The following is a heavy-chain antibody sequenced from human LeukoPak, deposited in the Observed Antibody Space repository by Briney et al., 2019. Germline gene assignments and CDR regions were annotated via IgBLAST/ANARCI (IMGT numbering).Heavy chain of an antibody. CDR2: IGVFNGNR. D-gene: IGHD1-26*01. CDR1: GCTFSRYG. CDR3: GRDWDWHVQF. V-gene: IGHV1-18*01. Sequence: ASVKVSCKTSGCTFSRYGFSWVRQAPGQGLEWIGWIGVFNGNRNYAKSVQGRITLTADTSTNTTYMELRSLTSDDTAVYFCGRDWDWHVQFWGQGTLITVSS. J-gene: IGHJ4*02.